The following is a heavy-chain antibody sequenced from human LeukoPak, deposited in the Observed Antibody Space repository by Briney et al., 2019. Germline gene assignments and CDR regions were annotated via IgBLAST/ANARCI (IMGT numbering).Heavy chain of an antibody. Sequence: SETLSLTCTVSGGSISGYYWSWIRQPPGKGLEWIGYIYYRGSTNYNPSLKSRVAISVDTSKNQFSLKLSSVTAADTAVYYCARAQWIGTKVWIDYWGQGTLVTVSS. CDR3: ARAQWIGTKVWIDY. V-gene: IGHV4-59*01. CDR2: IYYRGST. J-gene: IGHJ4*02. CDR1: GGSISGYY. D-gene: IGHD1-7*01.